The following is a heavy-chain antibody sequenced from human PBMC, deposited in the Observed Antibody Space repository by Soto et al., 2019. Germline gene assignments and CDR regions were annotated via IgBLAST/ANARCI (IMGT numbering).Heavy chain of an antibody. V-gene: IGHV3-7*04. CDR3: ARSGCSSTSCYPHYYYGMDV. CDR2: IKQDGSEK. CDR1: GFTFSSYW. Sequence: EVQLVESGGGLVQPGGSLRLSCAASGFTFSSYWMSWVRQAPGKGLEWVANIKQDGSEKYYVDSVKGRFTISRDNAKNSLYLQRNSLRAEDTAVYYCARSGCSSTSCYPHYYYGMDVWGQGTTVTVSS. J-gene: IGHJ6*02. D-gene: IGHD2-2*01.